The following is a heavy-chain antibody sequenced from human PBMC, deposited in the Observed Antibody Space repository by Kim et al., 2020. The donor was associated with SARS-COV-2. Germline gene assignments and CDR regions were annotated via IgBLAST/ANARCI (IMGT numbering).Heavy chain of an antibody. J-gene: IGHJ4*02. D-gene: IGHD1-7*01. V-gene: IGHV3-23*05. CDR3: AKQVDWNYYVDH. Sequence: YDADSVKGRFTISRDNSKNTLYLQMNSLRAEDTAVYYCAKQVDWNYYVDHWGQGTLVTVSS.